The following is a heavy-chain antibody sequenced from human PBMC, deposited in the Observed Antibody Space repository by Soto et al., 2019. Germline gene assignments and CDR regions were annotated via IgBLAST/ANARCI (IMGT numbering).Heavy chain of an antibody. J-gene: IGHJ4*02. Sequence: EVQLLESGGGLVQPGGSLRLSCAASGFTFSSYAMSWVRQAPGKGLEWVSAISGSGGSTYYADSVKSRFTMSRHNSKNTLYLQMNGLRAEDTAVYYCANHAMTTDAYYFDYLGQGTLVTVSS. CDR2: ISGSGGST. CDR3: ANHAMTTDAYYFDY. D-gene: IGHD4-4*01. CDR1: GFTFSSYA. V-gene: IGHV3-23*01.